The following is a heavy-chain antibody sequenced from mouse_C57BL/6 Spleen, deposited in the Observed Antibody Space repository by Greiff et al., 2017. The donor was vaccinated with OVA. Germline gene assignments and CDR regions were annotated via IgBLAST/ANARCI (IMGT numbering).Heavy chain of an antibody. CDR1: GFTFSDAW. V-gene: IGHV6-6*01. CDR3: TRFYYDYEDAMDY. D-gene: IGHD2-4*01. J-gene: IGHJ4*01. Sequence: EVKLQQSGGGLVQPGGSMKLSCAASGFTFSDAWMDWVRQSPEKGLEWVAEIRNKANNHATYYAESVKGRFTISRDDSKSSVYLQMNSLRAEDTGIYYCTRFYYDYEDAMDYWGQGTSVTVSS. CDR2: IRNKANNHAT.